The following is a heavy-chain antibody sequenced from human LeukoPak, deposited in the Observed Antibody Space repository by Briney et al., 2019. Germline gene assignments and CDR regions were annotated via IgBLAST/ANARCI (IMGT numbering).Heavy chain of an antibody. V-gene: IGHV3-33*01. J-gene: IGHJ4*02. CDR1: GFTFSSYG. Sequence: PGGSLRLSCAASGFTFSSYGMHWVRQAPGQGLEWVAVIRYDGSNKYYADSVKGRFTISRDNSKNTLYLQMNSLRAEDTAVYYCARGTKYSSSWYSALHPTFDYWGQGTLVTVSS. D-gene: IGHD6-13*01. CDR3: ARGTKYSSSWYSALHPTFDY. CDR2: IRYDGSNK.